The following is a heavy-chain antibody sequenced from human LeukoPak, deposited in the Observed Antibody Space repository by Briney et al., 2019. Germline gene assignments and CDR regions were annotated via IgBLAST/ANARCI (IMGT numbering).Heavy chain of an antibody. J-gene: IGHJ4*02. CDR3: ARDSTYYYDSGSSGPHYFDN. CDR1: GFTFSSYG. V-gene: IGHV3-33*01. Sequence: GGSLRLSCAASGFTFSSYGMHWVRQAPGKGLEWVAVIWYDGSNKYYADSVKGRFTISRDNSKNTLYLQLNSLRAEDMAVYYCARDSTYYYDSGSSGPHYFDNWGQGTLVTVSS. CDR2: IWYDGSNK. D-gene: IGHD3-10*01.